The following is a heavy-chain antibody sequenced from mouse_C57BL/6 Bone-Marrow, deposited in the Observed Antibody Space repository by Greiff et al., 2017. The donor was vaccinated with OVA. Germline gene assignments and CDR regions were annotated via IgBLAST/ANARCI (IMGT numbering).Heavy chain of an antibody. J-gene: IGHJ3*01. CDR1: GFTFSSYA. Sequence: EVHLVESGGGLVKPGGSLKLSCAASGFTFSSYAMSWVRQTPEKRLEWVATISDGGSSTYYPDNVKGRFTISRDTAKNNLYLQMSHLKSEDTAMCYCTRERLLWFDYWGQGTLVTVSA. V-gene: IGHV5-4*01. CDR2: ISDGGSST. CDR3: TRERLLWFDY. D-gene: IGHD2-3*01.